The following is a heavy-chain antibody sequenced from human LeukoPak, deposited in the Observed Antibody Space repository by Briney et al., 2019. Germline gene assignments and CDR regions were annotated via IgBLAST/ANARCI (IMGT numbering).Heavy chain of an antibody. V-gene: IGHV1-2*02. J-gene: IGHJ6*03. Sequence: ASVKVSCKASGYTFTGYYMHWVRQAPGQGLEWMGWINPNSGGTNYAQKFQGRVTMTRDTSISTAYMELSRLRSDDTAVYYCARDPVADYYYYYYMDVWGKGTRSPSP. CDR1: GYTFTGYY. CDR3: ARDPVADYYYYYYMDV. D-gene: IGHD6-19*01. CDR2: INPNSGGT.